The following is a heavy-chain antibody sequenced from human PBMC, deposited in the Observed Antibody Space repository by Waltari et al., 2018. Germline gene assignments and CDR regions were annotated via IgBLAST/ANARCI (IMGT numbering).Heavy chain of an antibody. CDR1: GGTFSSYA. CDR3: AGEGASSSTVDYFDY. CDR2: IRPYFGTA. Sequence: QVQLVQSGAEVKKPGSSVKVSCKASGGTFSSYAISWVRQAPGQGLEWMGGIRPYFGTASYEQKFQGRVTITADESTSTAYMELSSLRSEDTAVYYCAGEGASSSTVDYFDYWGQGTLVTVSS. V-gene: IGHV1-69*01. D-gene: IGHD4-4*01. J-gene: IGHJ4*02.